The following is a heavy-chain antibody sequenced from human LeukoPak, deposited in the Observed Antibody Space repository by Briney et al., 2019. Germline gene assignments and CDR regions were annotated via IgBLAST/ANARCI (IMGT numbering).Heavy chain of an antibody. CDR1: GGSIRGDDYY. D-gene: IGHD2-15*01. Sequence: SQTLSLTCTVSGGSIRGDDYYWGWIRQPPGKGLEWIGYIFYTGNTHYNPSLQSRVTFSVDTSKNQFSLKLSSVTAADTAAYFCATVVVVAATNYYYYATDVWGQGTTVTVSS. CDR3: ATVVVVAATNYYYYATDV. V-gene: IGHV4-30-4*01. CDR2: IFYTGNT. J-gene: IGHJ6*02.